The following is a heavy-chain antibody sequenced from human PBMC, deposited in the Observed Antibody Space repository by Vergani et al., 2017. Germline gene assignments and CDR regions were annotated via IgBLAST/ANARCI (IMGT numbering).Heavy chain of an antibody. J-gene: IGHJ4*02. CDR3: ARVGTSSSRDYFDY. D-gene: IGHD2-2*01. CDR1: GYPFTDYF. V-gene: IGHV1-2*02. Sequence: QVQLVQSGAEVKKPGASVKVSCKASGYPFTDYFMHWVRQAPGQGLEWLGWINSNSGGTNNAQKFQGRVTMTRDTSNSTAYMEQSKLRSDDTAVYYWARVGTSSSRDYFDYWGQGTLVTVSS. CDR2: INSNSGGT.